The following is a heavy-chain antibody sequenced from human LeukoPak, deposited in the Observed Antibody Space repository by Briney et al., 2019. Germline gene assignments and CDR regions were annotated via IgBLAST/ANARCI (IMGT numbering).Heavy chain of an antibody. CDR1: GFTFSSYW. J-gene: IGHJ4*02. CDR3: ARAARDSSNRRYYFDY. V-gene: IGHV3-7*03. D-gene: IGHD2-2*01. CDR2: IKQDGSEK. Sequence: GGSLRLSCAASGFTFSSYWMSWVRQAPGKGLEWVANIKQDGSEKYYVDPVKGRFTISGDNAKNSLYLQMNSLRAEDTAVYYCARAARDSSNRRYYFDYWGQGTLVTVSS.